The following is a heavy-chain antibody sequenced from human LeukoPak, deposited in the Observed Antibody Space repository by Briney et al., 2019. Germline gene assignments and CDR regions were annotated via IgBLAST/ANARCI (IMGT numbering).Heavy chain of an antibody. CDR2: IYYSGST. Sequence: SETLSLTCTVSGDPMSRYYWSWIRQPPGKGLEWIGYIYYSGSTNYNPSLKSRVTMSVDTSKNKFSLNLSSVTAADTAVYYCARVAMFRGGRYYGMDVWGQGTTVTVSS. D-gene: IGHD3-10*01. CDR1: GDPMSRYY. V-gene: IGHV4-59*01. J-gene: IGHJ6*02. CDR3: ARVAMFRGGRYYGMDV.